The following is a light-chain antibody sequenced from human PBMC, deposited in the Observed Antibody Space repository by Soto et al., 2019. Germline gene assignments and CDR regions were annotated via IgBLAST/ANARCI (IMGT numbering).Light chain of an antibody. CDR1: QSLLHSNGFNY. CDR3: MQALQTGWT. CDR2: LGS. V-gene: IGKV2-28*01. Sequence: DIMMTQSPLSLPVTPGEPASISCRSSQSLLHSNGFNYLDWYLQKPGQSPQLLIYLGSTRASGVPDRFSGSGSGTDFTLKISRVEAEDVGVYYCMQALQTGWTFGQGTKVDIK. J-gene: IGKJ1*01.